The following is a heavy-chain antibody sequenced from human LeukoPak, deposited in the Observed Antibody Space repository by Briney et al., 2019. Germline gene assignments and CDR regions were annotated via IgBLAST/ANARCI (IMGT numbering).Heavy chain of an antibody. V-gene: IGHV3-7*01. CDR1: GFTFSTYS. J-gene: IGHJ4*02. CDR2: INQDGSAE. Sequence: GGSPRLSCAASGFTFSTYSMSWVRQAPGKGLDWVASINQDGSAEYYVDSVRGRFTISRDNAKNSLYLQVNSLRVDDTAVYYCVRLFGGVTTFDYWGQGTLVTVSS. CDR3: VRLFGGVTTFDY. D-gene: IGHD4-17*01.